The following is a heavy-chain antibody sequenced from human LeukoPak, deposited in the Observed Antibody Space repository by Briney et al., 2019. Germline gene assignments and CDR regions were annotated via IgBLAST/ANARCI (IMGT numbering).Heavy chain of an antibody. Sequence: GGSLRLSCAASGFTFSSYAMSWVRQAPGKGLEWVSAISGSGGSTYYADSVKGRFTISRDNSKNTLYLQMNGLRAEDTAVYYCAKDCRSSSWSSFDYWGQGTLVTVSS. CDR3: AKDCRSSSWSSFDY. V-gene: IGHV3-23*01. D-gene: IGHD6-13*01. CDR2: ISGSGGST. CDR1: GFTFSSYA. J-gene: IGHJ4*02.